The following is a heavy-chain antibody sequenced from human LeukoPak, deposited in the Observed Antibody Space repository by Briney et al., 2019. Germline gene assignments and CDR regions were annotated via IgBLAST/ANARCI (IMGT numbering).Heavy chain of an antibody. CDR2: MNPDSGYT. J-gene: IGHJ4*02. Sequence: ASVKVSCKASGYTFTGHNIHWVRQAPGQGLEWMGWMNPDSGYTSCAQKFQGRVTMTRDTSITTAYMELNRLISDDTAAYFCAREYSAHDYWGQGTLVTISS. D-gene: IGHD5-12*01. CDR3: AREYSAHDY. V-gene: IGHV1-2*02. CDR1: GYTFTGHN.